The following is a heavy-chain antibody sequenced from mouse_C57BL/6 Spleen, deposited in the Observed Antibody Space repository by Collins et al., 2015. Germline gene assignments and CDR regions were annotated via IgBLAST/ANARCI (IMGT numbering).Heavy chain of an antibody. D-gene: IGHD3-3*01. J-gene: IGHJ4*01. CDR1: GYAFSSSW. Sequence: QVQLQQSGPELVKPGAPVKISCKASGYAFSSSWMNWVKQRPGKGLEWIGRIYPGDGDTNYNRKFKGKATLTADKSSSTAYMQLSSLTSEDSAVYFCARGELTPYAMDYWGQGTSVTVSS. CDR2: IYPGDGDT. CDR3: ARGELTPYAMDY. V-gene: IGHV1-82*01.